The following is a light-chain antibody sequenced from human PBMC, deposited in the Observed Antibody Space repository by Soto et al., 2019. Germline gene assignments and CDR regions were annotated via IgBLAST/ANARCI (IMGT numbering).Light chain of an antibody. V-gene: IGKV3-11*01. CDR1: QSVSSN. Sequence: EIVLTQSPATLSLSPGERATLSCRASQSVSSNLAWYQQKPGQAPRLFIYDASNRATGIPARFSGSGSGTDFTLTLSSLEPEDFAVYDCQQRDTFGLGTKLEIK. J-gene: IGKJ2*01. CDR3: QQRDT. CDR2: DAS.